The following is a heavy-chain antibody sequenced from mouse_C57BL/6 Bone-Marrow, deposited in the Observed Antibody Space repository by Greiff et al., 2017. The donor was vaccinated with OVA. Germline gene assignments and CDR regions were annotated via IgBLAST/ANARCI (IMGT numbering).Heavy chain of an antibody. CDR2: ISNGGGST. J-gene: IGHJ2*01. V-gene: IGHV5-12*01. D-gene: IGHD4-1*02. Sequence: EVKVVESGGGLVQPGGSLKLSCAASGFTFSDYYMYWVRQTPEKRLEWVAYISNGGGSTYYPDTVKGRFTISRDNAKNTLYLQMSRLKSEDTAMYYCARHNWAVFDYWGQGTTLTVSS. CDR3: ARHNWAVFDY. CDR1: GFTFSDYY.